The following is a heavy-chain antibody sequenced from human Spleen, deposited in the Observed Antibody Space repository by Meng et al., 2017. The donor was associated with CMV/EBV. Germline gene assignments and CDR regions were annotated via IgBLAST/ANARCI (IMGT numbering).Heavy chain of an antibody. D-gene: IGHD1-26*01. Sequence: GSLRLSCAVYGGSFNGYFWTWVRQPPGKGLEWIGEINHTGGTNFNPSLKSRVTISVDTSKNQFSLKLSSVTAADTAVYYCARKKLGSYRPIDYWGQGTLVTVSS. CDR2: INHTGGT. J-gene: IGHJ4*02. V-gene: IGHV4-34*01. CDR1: GGSFNGYF. CDR3: ARKKLGSYRPIDY.